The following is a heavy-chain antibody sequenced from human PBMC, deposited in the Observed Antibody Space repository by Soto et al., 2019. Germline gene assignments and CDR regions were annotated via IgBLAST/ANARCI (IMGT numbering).Heavy chain of an antibody. Sequence: QVQLQQWGAGLLKPSGTLSLTCGVSGGSLRDYYWSWIRQPPGKGLEWIGEINHSGSTNVNPSLKSRATISVDVSKSQFSLSLSSVTAADTALYYCARPPIKYCSSISCSPDYNYYMDVWGTGTAVTVSS. CDR3: ARPPIKYCSSISCSPDYNYYMDV. D-gene: IGHD2-2*01. CDR2: INHSGST. V-gene: IGHV4-34*04. J-gene: IGHJ6*03. CDR1: GGSLRDYY.